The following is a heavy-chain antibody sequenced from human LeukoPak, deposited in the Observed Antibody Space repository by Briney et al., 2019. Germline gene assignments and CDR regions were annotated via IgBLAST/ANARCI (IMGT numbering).Heavy chain of an antibody. V-gene: IGHV3-7*03. D-gene: IGHD3-9*01. Sequence: GGSLRLSRAASGFTFSSYWMSWVRQAPGKGLEWVANIKQDGSEKYYVDSVKGRFTISRDNAKNSLYLQMNSLRAEDTAVYYCARTGTYYDILTGYYPTSFDYWGQGTLVTVSS. CDR1: GFTFSSYW. J-gene: IGHJ4*02. CDR2: IKQDGSEK. CDR3: ARTGTYYDILTGYYPTSFDY.